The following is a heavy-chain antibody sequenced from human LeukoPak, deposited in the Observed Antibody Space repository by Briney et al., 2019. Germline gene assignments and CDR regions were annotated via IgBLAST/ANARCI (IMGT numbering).Heavy chain of an antibody. Sequence: PGGSLRLSCAASGFTFSSYDMHWVRQATGKGLEWVSAIGTAGDTYYPGSVKGRFTISRENAKNSLYLQMNSLRAGGTAVYYCARGGVEYQFDYWGQGTLVTVSS. CDR2: IGTAGDT. CDR3: ARGGVEYQFDY. D-gene: IGHD2-2*01. CDR1: GFTFSSYD. V-gene: IGHV3-13*04. J-gene: IGHJ4*02.